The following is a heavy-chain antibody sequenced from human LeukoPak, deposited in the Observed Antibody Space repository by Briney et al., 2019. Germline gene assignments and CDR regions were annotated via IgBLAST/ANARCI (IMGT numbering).Heavy chain of an antibody. CDR2: IYSGGST. CDR1: GFTVSSNY. D-gene: IGHD3-10*01. Sequence: GGSLRLSCGVSGFTVSSNYMSWVRQAPGKGLEWVSIIYSGGSTYYADSVKGRFIISRDNSKNTLYLQMNSLRAEDTAVYYCAKQFLWFGELSHFDYWGQGTLFTVSS. V-gene: IGHV3-66*04. CDR3: AKQFLWFGELSHFDY. J-gene: IGHJ4*02.